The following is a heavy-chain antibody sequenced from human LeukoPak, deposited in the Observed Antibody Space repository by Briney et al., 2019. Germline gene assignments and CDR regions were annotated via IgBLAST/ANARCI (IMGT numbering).Heavy chain of an antibody. Sequence: GGSLRLSCAASGLTFSSFSMNWVRQAPGKGLEWVSSISSRTSYIYYAGSVRGRFTISRDNAKNSLYLQMNSLRAEDTAVYYCARVPSDIVVVEPATLDFWGQGSTVTVSS. D-gene: IGHD2-15*01. CDR1: GLTFSSFS. V-gene: IGHV3-21*01. CDR2: ISSRTSYI. CDR3: ARVPSDIVVVEPATLDF. J-gene: IGHJ6*01.